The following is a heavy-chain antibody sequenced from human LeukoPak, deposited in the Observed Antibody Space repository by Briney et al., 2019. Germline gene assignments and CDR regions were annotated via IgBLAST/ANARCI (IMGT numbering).Heavy chain of an antibody. CDR1: GFSFSKYW. CDR3: AREYTDSDYHGLESYFALDS. CDR2: INQDGSER. V-gene: IGHV3-7*03. Sequence: PGGSLRLSCVVSGFSFSKYWMSWVRQAPGKGLEWVANINQDGSERYYVDSVKGRFTISRDNAKNSLSLQMNFLRVADTAVYYCAREYTDSDYHGLESYFALDSWGQGILVTVSS. D-gene: IGHD3-10*01. J-gene: IGHJ4*02.